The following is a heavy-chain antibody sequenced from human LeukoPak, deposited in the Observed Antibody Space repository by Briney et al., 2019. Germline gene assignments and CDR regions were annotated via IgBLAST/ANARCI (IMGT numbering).Heavy chain of an antibody. V-gene: IGHV4-30-2*01. D-gene: IGHD1-26*01. CDR3: GSEESGYFDY. J-gene: IGHJ4*02. CDR2: IYHSGST. CDR1: GGSISSGGYS. Sequence: SETLSLTCAVSGGSISSGGYSWSWIRPPPGKGLEWIGYIYHSGSTYYNPSLKSRVTISVDRSKNQFSLKLSSVTAADTAVYYCGSEESGYFDYWGQGTLVTVSS.